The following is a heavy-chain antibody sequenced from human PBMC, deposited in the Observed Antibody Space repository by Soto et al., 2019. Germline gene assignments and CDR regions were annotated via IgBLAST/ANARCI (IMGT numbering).Heavy chain of an antibody. Sequence: SETLSLTCTVSGDAIYIGGYYWTWIRQHPGKGLEWIGYIYHTGKTYYNPSLESRVTMSVDTSRNQFSLKLASVTAADTAVYYCARGEAASGPPFDLWGQGTLVTVSS. V-gene: IGHV4-31*03. D-gene: IGHD6-13*01. CDR1: GDAIYIGGYY. J-gene: IGHJ4*02. CDR2: IYHTGKT. CDR3: ARGEAASGPPFDL.